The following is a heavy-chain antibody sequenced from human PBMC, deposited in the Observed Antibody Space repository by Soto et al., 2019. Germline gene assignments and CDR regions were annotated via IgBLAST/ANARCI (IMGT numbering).Heavy chain of an antibody. Sequence: PSETLSLTCTVSGGSISSYYWSWIRQPPGKGLEWIGYIYYSGSTNYNPSLKSRVTISVDTSKNQFSLKLSSVTAADTAVYYCARGSPYYDSSGYPFDYWGQGTLVTVSS. CDR1: GGSISSYY. J-gene: IGHJ4*02. D-gene: IGHD3-22*01. V-gene: IGHV4-59*01. CDR3: ARGSPYYDSSGYPFDY. CDR2: IYYSGST.